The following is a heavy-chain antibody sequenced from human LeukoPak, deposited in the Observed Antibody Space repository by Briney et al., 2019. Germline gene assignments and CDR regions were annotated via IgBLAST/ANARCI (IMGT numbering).Heavy chain of an antibody. CDR2: IYYSGST. Sequence: PSETLSLTCTVSGGSISSGGYYWSWIRQHPGKGLEWIGYIYYSGSTYYNPSLKSRVTISVDMSKNQFSLKLSSVTAADTAVYYCARDGGYGSGSGLDYWGQGTLVTVSS. V-gene: IGHV4-31*03. CDR1: GGSISSGGYY. J-gene: IGHJ4*02. CDR3: ARDGGYGSGSGLDY. D-gene: IGHD3-10*01.